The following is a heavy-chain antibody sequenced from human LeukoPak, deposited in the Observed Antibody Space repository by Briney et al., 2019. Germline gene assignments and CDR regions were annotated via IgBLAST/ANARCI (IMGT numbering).Heavy chain of an antibody. CDR2: INPNSGGT. D-gene: IGHD6-6*01. Sequence: ASVKVSCKASGYTFTGYYMHWVRQAPGQGLEWMGWINPNSGGTNYAQKFQGRVTMTRDTSISTAYMELSRLRSDGTAVYYCARDAPSYSSSYNPNWFDPWGQGTLVTVSS. CDR3: ARDAPSYSSSYNPNWFDP. J-gene: IGHJ5*02. CDR1: GYTFTGYY. V-gene: IGHV1-2*02.